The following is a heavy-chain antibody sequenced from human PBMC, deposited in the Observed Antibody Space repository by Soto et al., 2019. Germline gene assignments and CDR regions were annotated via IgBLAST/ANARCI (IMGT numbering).Heavy chain of an antibody. CDR3: AREYREIGIPSDYWFFDL. Sequence: GGSLRLSCAASGFTFSSYAMNWVRLAPGKGLEWVSRINGSGGSTYYADSVKGRFTISRDNSKNTLSLQLNSLGAEDTAVYYCAREYREIGIPSDYWFFDLWGRGTLVTVSS. J-gene: IGHJ2*01. CDR1: GFTFSSYA. CDR2: INGSGGST. D-gene: IGHD1-20*01. V-gene: IGHV3-23*01.